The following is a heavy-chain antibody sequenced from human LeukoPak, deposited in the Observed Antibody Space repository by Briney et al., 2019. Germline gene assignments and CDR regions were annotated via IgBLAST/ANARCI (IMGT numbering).Heavy chain of an antibody. CDR1: GGSISSYN. V-gene: IGHV4-59*01. Sequence: PSETLSLTSTVSGGSISSYNWSWVRQPPGKGLECIGYIYYSGGTNYNTPLKSRVTRSVDTSKSQVSLKLSSVTAADTAVYYCARASLWYDAFDIWGHGTMGTVSS. CDR2: IYYSGGT. CDR3: ARASLWYDAFDI. J-gene: IGHJ3*02. D-gene: IGHD5-18*01.